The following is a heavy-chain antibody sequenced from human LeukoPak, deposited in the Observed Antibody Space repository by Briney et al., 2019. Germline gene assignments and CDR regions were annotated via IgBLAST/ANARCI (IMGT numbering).Heavy chain of an antibody. Sequence: GESLKISCRGSGYSFPNYWIGWVRQLPGKGLEYMGVVYPADSDATYNPSFQGQVTFSADKSTDTPYLQWSSLKASDTAMYYCARRGTWHFDLWGRGTLVTVSS. J-gene: IGHJ2*01. V-gene: IGHV5-51*01. D-gene: IGHD3/OR15-3a*01. CDR2: VYPADSDA. CDR1: GYSFPNYW. CDR3: ARRGTWHFDL.